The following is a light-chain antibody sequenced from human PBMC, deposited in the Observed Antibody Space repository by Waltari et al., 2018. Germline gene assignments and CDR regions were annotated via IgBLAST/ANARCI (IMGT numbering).Light chain of an antibody. CDR2: YAS. V-gene: IGKV3-11*01. CDR1: QSVSSY. J-gene: IGKJ1*01. CDR3: QQRSNWPRT. Sequence: EIVLTQYPATLSLSPGERATLSCRASQSVSSYLAWYQQKPGQAPRLLIYYASNRATGIPARFSGSGSGTDFTLTISSLEPEDFAVYYCQQRSNWPRTFGQGTKVEIK.